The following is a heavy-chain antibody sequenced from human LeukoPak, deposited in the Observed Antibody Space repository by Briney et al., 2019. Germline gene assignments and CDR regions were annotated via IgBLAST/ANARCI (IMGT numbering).Heavy chain of an antibody. CDR3: ARYCSSTSCYPNDAFDI. V-gene: IGHV3-33*01. D-gene: IGHD2-2*01. CDR1: GFTFSSYG. Sequence: PGGSLRLSCAASGFTFSSYGMHWVRQAPGKGLEWVAVIWYDGSNKYYADSVKGRFTISRDNSKNTLYLQMNSLRAEDTAVYYCARYCSSTSCYPNDAFDIWGQGTMVTVSS. J-gene: IGHJ3*02. CDR2: IWYDGSNK.